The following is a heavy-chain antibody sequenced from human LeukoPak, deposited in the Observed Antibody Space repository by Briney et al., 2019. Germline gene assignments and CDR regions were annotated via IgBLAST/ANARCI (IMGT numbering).Heavy chain of an antibody. V-gene: IGHV4-59*01. CDR3: ARGHLATAEDY. J-gene: IGHJ4*02. CDR1: GGSISSYY. CDR2: IYYSGST. D-gene: IGHD2-2*01. Sequence: SETLSLTCTVSGGSISSYYWSSIRQPPGKGLEWIGYIYYSGSTNYNPSLKSRVTISVDTSKNQFSLKLSSVTAADTAVYYCARGHLATAEDYWGQGTLVTVSS.